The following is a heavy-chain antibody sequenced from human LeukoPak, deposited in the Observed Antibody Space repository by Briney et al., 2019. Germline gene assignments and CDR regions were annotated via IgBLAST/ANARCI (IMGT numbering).Heavy chain of an antibody. Sequence: GGSLRLSCAASGFTFSSYAMSWVRQAPGEGLEWVSAISGSGGSTYYADSVKGRFTISRDNSKNTLYLQMNSLRAEDTAVYYCARANFTYYYDTGAFDAFDIWGQGTMVTVSS. V-gene: IGHV3-23*01. CDR3: ARANFTYYYDTGAFDAFDI. CDR2: ISGSGGST. D-gene: IGHD3-22*01. CDR1: GFTFSSYA. J-gene: IGHJ3*02.